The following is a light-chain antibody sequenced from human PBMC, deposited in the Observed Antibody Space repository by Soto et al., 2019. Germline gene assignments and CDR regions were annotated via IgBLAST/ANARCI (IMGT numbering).Light chain of an antibody. CDR3: QQYHNWPGT. CDR1: QSVSRN. Sequence: EIVMTQSPATLSVSPGERATLSCRASQSVSRNLAWYQQRPGQAPRLLIYGASTRATGIPARFSGSGSGTEFTLTISSLQSEDFAVYYCQQYHNWPGTFGQGTKVEI. J-gene: IGKJ1*01. CDR2: GAS. V-gene: IGKV3-15*01.